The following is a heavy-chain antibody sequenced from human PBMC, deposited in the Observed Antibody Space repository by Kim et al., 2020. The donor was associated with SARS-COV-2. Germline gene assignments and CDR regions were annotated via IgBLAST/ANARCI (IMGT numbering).Heavy chain of an antibody. Sequence: SETLSLICSVSGGSISRSGHFWGWVRQTAEKGLEWVGTTHYAANPYYNPSLKNRVTISVDPSANQFSLRLSSATAADAGVYYCAAVREANYFDALGVWGR. V-gene: IGHV4-39*07. J-gene: IGHJ2*01. CDR3: AAVREANYFDALGV. D-gene: IGHD3-9*01. CDR2: THYAANP. CDR1: GGSISRSGHF.